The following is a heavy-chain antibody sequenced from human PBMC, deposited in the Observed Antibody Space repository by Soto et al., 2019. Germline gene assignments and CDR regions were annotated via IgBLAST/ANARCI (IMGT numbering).Heavy chain of an antibody. CDR2: IYYSGST. CDR1: GGSISSGDYY. Sequence: TLSLTCTVSGGSISSGDYYWSWIRQPPGKGLEWIGYIYYSGSTYYNPSLKSRVTISVDTSKNQFSLKLSSVTAADTAVYYCASRIAVAGLYYFDYWGQGTLVTVSS. CDR3: ASRIAVAGLYYFDY. D-gene: IGHD6-19*01. J-gene: IGHJ4*02. V-gene: IGHV4-30-4*01.